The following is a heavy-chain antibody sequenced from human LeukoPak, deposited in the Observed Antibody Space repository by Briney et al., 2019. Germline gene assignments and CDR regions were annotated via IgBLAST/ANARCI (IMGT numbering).Heavy chain of an antibody. CDR2: MNPNSGNT. Sequence: GASVEVSCKASGYTFTSYDINWVRQATGQGLEWMGWMNPNSGNTGYAQKFQGRVTMTRNTSISTAYMELSSLRSEDTAVYYCARGSSSSSSFDYWGQGTLVTVSS. D-gene: IGHD6-6*01. CDR3: ARGSSSSSSFDY. CDR1: GYTFTSYD. V-gene: IGHV1-8*01. J-gene: IGHJ4*02.